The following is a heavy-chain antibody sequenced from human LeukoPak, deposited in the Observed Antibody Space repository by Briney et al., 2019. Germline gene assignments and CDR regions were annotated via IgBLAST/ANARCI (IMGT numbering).Heavy chain of an antibody. Sequence: PGGSLRLSCAASGFTFSDYYMSWIRQAPGKGLEWVSYISSSGGTIYYADSVKGRFTISRDNAKNSLYLQMNSLRAEDTAVYYCARMENYYGSGSYYFDYWGQGTLVTVSS. CDR1: GFTFSDYY. D-gene: IGHD3-10*01. J-gene: IGHJ4*02. V-gene: IGHV3-11*01. CDR2: ISSSGGTI. CDR3: ARMENYYGSGSYYFDY.